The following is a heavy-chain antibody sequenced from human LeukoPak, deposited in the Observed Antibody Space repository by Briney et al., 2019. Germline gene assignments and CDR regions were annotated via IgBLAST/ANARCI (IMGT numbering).Heavy chain of an antibody. CDR1: GFTFSSYA. CDR2: ISGGGGST. Sequence: GGSLTLSCATSGFTFSSYAMSWVRQAPGKGLEWVSTISGGGGSTWYADSVKGRFTISRDNSKNTLYLQLSSLRADDTAVYYCATYVRGDFDYWGQGTLVTVSS. V-gene: IGHV3-23*01. D-gene: IGHD3-10*02. J-gene: IGHJ4*02. CDR3: ATYVRGDFDY.